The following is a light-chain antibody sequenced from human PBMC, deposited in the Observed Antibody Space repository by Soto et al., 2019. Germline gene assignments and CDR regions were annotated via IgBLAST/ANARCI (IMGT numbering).Light chain of an antibody. J-gene: IGLJ2*01. CDR3: LSYAGNSIWL. CDR2: EVT. V-gene: IGLV2-23*02. Sequence: QSVLTQPASVSGPPGQSITISCTGTRSDVGSYNSIAWYQQHPGKAPRVVIFEVTKRPSGISDRFSGSKSGYTASLRISGLQAEDEADYFCLSYAGNSIWLFGGGTKVTVL. CDR1: RSDVGSYNS.